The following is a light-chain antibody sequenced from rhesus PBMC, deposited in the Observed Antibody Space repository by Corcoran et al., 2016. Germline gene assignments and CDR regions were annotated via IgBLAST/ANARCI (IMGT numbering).Light chain of an antibody. J-gene: IGKJ4*01. V-gene: IGKV1-25*01. CDR1: QGISKY. Sequence: DIQMTQSPSSLSASVGDTVTITCQASQGISKYLAWYQQKPGKAPKLLIYDSSTLENGVPSRFSGSGSVTEFTLTISSLQPEDFATYYCQQHNSYPLTFGGGAKVEVK. CDR2: DSS. CDR3: QQHNSYPLT.